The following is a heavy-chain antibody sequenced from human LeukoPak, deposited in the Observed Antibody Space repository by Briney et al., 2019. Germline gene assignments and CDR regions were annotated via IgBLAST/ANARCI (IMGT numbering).Heavy chain of an antibody. CDR1: GGSISSSGYY. V-gene: IGHV4-39*01. CDR2: IYFSGTT. J-gene: IGHJ4*02. CDR3: ARLVDYYDSRGYFDY. D-gene: IGHD3-22*01. Sequence: PSETLSPTCTVSGGSISSSGYYWGWVRQPPGKGLEWIGIIYFSGTTYYNPSLKSRVTISVDTSKNQFSLKLNSVTAADTAVYYCARLVDYYDSRGYFDYWGQGALVTVSS.